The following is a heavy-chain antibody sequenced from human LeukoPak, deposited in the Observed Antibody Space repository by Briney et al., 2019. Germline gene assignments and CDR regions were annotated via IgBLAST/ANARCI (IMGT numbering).Heavy chain of an antibody. CDR1: GFTFSSFA. J-gene: IGHJ4*02. CDR2: IRGSGGST. Sequence: GAPLRLSCAASGFTFSSFAVSWLRQAPGGGVVGVSAIRGSGGSTYYADSVKGRFTISRDNSKNTLYLQMNSLRAEHTAVYYCAKEQFPPWVYWGQGTLVTVSS. V-gene: IGHV3-23*01. D-gene: IGHD5-24*01. CDR3: AKEQFPPWVY.